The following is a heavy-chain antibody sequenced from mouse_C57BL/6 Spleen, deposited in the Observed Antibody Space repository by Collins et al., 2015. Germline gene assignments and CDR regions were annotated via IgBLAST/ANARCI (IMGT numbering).Heavy chain of an antibody. CDR2: INPNNGGT. CDR1: GYTFTDYY. Sequence: EVQLQQSGPELVKPGASVKISCKASGYTFTDYYMNWVKQSHGKSLEWIGDINPNNGGTSYNQKFKGKATLTVDKSSSTAYMQLSSLTTEDSAIYYCARGPLYYGSTYGYFDVWGTGTTVTVSS. CDR3: ARGPLYYGSTYGYFDV. D-gene: IGHD1-1*01. J-gene: IGHJ1*03. V-gene: IGHV1-26*01.